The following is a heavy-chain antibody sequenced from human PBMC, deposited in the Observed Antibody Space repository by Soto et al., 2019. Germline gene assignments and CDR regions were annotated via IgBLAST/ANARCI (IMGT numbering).Heavy chain of an antibody. CDR2: INHSGST. D-gene: IGHD4-17*01. V-gene: IGHV4-34*01. CDR1: GGSFSGYY. Sequence: QVQLQQWGAGLLKPSETLSLTCAVYGGSFSGYYWSWIRQPPGKGLEWIGEINHSGSTNYNPSLKSRVTISVDTSKNQFSLKLSSVTAADMAVYYCAREGRVYGDYYYMDVWGKGTTVTVSS. J-gene: IGHJ6*03. CDR3: AREGRVYGDYYYMDV.